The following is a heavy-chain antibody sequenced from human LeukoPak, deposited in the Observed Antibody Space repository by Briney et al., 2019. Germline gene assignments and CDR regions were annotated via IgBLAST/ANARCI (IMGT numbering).Heavy chain of an antibody. V-gene: IGHV4-59*01. CDR2: IYYSGNS. CDR3: ARDLGYCSTASCYAWFDP. J-gene: IGHJ5*02. CDR1: GDSINSYY. Sequence: KPSETLSLTRSVSGDSINSYYWSWIRQPPGKGLEWIGYIYYSGNSNYNPSLNSRVTISVDTSKNQFSLRLSSVTAADTAIYYCARDLGYCSTASCYAWFDPWGQGTLVTVSS. D-gene: IGHD2-2*01.